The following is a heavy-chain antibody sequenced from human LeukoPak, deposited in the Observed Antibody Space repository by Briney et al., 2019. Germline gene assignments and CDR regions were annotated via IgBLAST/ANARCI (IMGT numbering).Heavy chain of an antibody. Sequence: GGSLRLSCAVSGLNFNIYAMHWVRQVPGKGLEWVSGISLDTDRIGYADSVRGRFTVSRDNNKNSVYLQMNSLTPEDSALYFCVKDVTPGGADVWGQGTTVTVS. J-gene: IGHJ6*02. CDR3: VKDVTPGGADV. V-gene: IGHV3-9*01. D-gene: IGHD2-21*01. CDR1: GLNFNIYA. CDR2: ISLDTDRI.